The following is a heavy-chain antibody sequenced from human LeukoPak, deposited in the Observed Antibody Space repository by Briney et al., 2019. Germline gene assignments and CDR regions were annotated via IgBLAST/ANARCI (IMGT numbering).Heavy chain of an antibody. V-gene: IGHV1-2*02. CDR3: ARDRLHVGSGDY. J-gene: IGHJ4*02. CDR1: GYTFTGYY. CDR2: INPKNGDT. Sequence: ASVKVSCKASGYTFTGYYMHWVRQAPGQGLEWMGWINPKNGDTYYVQKFQGRVTMTRDTSISTAYMELSKLRSDDTAVYYCARDRLHVGSGDYWGQGTLVTVSS. D-gene: IGHD3-10*01.